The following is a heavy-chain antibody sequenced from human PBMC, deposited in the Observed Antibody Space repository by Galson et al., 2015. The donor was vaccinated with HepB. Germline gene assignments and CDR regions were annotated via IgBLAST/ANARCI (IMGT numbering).Heavy chain of an antibody. Sequence: SLRLSCAASGFTFSSYAMHWVRQAPGKGLEWVAVISYDGSNKYYADSVKGRFTISRDNSKNTLYLQMNSLRAEDTAVYYCARDYLEVAATPYWGQGTLVTVSS. D-gene: IGHD2-15*01. CDR1: GFTFSSYA. J-gene: IGHJ4*02. CDR2: ISYDGSNK. CDR3: ARDYLEVAATPY. V-gene: IGHV3-30*04.